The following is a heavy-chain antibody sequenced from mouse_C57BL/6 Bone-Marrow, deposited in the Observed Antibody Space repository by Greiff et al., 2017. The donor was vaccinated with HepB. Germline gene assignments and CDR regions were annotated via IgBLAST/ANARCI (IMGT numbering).Heavy chain of an antibody. CDR3: ARDPLYYYGSGLLDY. CDR1: GFTFSSYA. J-gene: IGHJ2*01. Sequence: EVKVVESGGGLVKPGGSLKLSCAASGFTFSSYAMSWVRQTPEKRLEWVATISDGGSYTYYPDNVKGRFTFSRDNAKNNLYLQMSHLKSEDTAMYYCARDPLYYYGSGLLDYWGQGTPLTVSS. D-gene: IGHD1-1*01. CDR2: ISDGGSYT. V-gene: IGHV5-4*01.